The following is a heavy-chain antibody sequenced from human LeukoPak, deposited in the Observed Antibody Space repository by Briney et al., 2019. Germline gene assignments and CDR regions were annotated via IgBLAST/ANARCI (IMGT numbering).Heavy chain of an antibody. Sequence: PGGSLTLSCAASGFTFSSYWMSWLRQAPGKGLEWVANIKEDGSETFYVDSVKGRFTISRDNAKNSLYLQMNSLRAEDTALYYCAKDIRGSGSRYYGMDVWGQGTTVTVSS. D-gene: IGHD3-10*01. CDR3: AKDIRGSGSRYYGMDV. V-gene: IGHV3-7*03. J-gene: IGHJ6*02. CDR2: IKEDGSET. CDR1: GFTFSSYW.